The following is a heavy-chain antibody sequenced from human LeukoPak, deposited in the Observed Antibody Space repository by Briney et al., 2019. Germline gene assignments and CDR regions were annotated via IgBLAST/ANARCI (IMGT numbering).Heavy chain of an antibody. CDR2: IYPGDSDT. J-gene: IGHJ4*02. Sequence: GESLKISCKGSGYSFTSYWIGWVRQMPGKGLEWMGIIYPGDSDTRYSPSFQGQVTISADKSISTAYLQWSSLKASDTAMYYCARPTNPGRYFDWFFDYWGQGTLVTVSS. CDR3: ARPTNPGRYFDWFFDY. CDR1: GYSFTSYW. V-gene: IGHV5-51*01. D-gene: IGHD3-9*01.